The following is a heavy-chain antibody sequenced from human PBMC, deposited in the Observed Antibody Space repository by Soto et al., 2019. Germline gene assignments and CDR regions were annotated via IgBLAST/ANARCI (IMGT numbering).Heavy chain of an antibody. CDR2: IYYSGST. Sequence: ASETLSLTCTVSCGSFSSGGYYWSWIRQHPGKGLEWIGYIYYSGSTYYNPSLKSRVTISVDTSKNQFSLKLSSVTAADTAVYYCARGGIAAAAPPDYWGQGTLVTVSS. D-gene: IGHD6-13*01. CDR3: ARGGIAAAAPPDY. J-gene: IGHJ4*02. CDR1: CGSFSSGGYY. V-gene: IGHV4-31*03.